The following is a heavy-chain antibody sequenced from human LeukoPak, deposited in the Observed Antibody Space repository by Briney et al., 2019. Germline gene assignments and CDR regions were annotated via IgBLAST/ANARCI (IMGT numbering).Heavy chain of an antibody. CDR1: GFTFSNHW. V-gene: IGHV3-7*01. CDR3: ARDNSGGRFQY. CDR2: IKEDGSGK. Sequence: GGSLRLSCAASGFTFSNHWMSWVRQAPGKGLEWVANIKEDGSGKYYVDSVRGRFTISRDNAKNLVYLQMNSLRAEDSAVYYCARDNSGGRFQYWGQGTLVTVSS. D-gene: IGHD3-16*01. J-gene: IGHJ1*01.